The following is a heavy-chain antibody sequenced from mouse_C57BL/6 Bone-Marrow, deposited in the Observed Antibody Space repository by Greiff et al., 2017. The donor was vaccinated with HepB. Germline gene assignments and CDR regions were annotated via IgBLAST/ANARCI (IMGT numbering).Heavy chain of an antibody. D-gene: IGHD1-1*01. J-gene: IGHJ4*01. CDR1: GFNIKDDY. CDR2: IDPENGDT. V-gene: IGHV14-4*01. CDR3: TTWSRDAMDD. Sequence: EVQLQQSGAELVRPGASVKLSCTASGFNIKDDYMHWVKQRPEQGLEWIGWIDPENGDTEYASKFQGKATITADTSSNTAYLQISILTSEDTAVYYCTTWSRDAMDDGGQGKAVTVSA.